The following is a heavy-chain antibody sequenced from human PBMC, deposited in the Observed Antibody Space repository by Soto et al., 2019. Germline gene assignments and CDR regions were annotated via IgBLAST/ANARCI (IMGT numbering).Heavy chain of an antibody. D-gene: IGHD1-1*01. CDR1: GFSLSTSGVG. CDR3: ATSLDPTYYHYGMDV. J-gene: IGHJ6*01. V-gene: IGHV2-5*02. CDR2: IYWDDDK. Sequence: SGPTLVNTTQTLTLTCTFSGFSLSTSGVGVGWIRQPPGKALEWLALIYWDDDKRYSPSLKSRLTITKDTSKNQVVLTMTNMDPVDTATSYCATSLDPTYYHYGMDVWGQGTRVTVAS.